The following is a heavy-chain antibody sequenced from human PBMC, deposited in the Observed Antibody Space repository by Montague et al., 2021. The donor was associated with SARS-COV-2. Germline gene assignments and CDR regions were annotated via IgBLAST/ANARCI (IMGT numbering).Heavy chain of an antibody. Sequence: TLSLTCTVSGGSISSGSYYWSWIRQPAGKGLEWIGCIYTSWTTDYSFSPKSPVTISVDTSKNQFSLKLTSVTAADTAVYYCARAHSGSWAHLDNWGQGSLVTVSS. D-gene: IGHD5-12*01. CDR1: GGSISSGSYY. CDR2: IYTSWTT. V-gene: IGHV4-61*02. CDR3: ARAHSGSWAHLDN. J-gene: IGHJ4*02.